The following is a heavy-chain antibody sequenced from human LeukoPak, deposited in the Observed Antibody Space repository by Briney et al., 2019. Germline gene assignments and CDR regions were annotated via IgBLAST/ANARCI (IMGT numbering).Heavy chain of an antibody. V-gene: IGHV3-11*04. Sequence: GGSLRLPCAASGFTFSDYYISWIRQAPGKGLEWLSYTSSSGSSIQYADSVKGRFTMSRDNAKNSLFLQMNSLRAEDTAVYYCARDGTPYYYYYMDVWGKGTTVTVSS. CDR1: GFTFSDYY. D-gene: IGHD1-26*01. CDR2: TSSSGSSI. CDR3: ARDGTPYYYYYMDV. J-gene: IGHJ6*03.